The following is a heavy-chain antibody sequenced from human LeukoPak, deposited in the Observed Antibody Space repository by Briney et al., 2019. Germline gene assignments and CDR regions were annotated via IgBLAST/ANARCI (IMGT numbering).Heavy chain of an antibody. V-gene: IGHV5-51*01. Sequence: GASLQISCEGSGSSITSYWICWGRPLPQKGLEWMGIIYPGDSDTRYSPSFQGQVTISADKSISIAYLQWSSLKASDTAMYYCARHLALYGMDVWGQGTTVTVSS. CDR3: ARHLALYGMDV. CDR2: IYPGDSDT. CDR1: GSSITSYW. J-gene: IGHJ6*02.